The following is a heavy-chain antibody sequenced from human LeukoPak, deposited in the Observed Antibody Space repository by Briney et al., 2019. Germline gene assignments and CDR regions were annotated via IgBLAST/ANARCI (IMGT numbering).Heavy chain of an antibody. V-gene: IGHV3-11*04. CDR2: ISSSGSTI. D-gene: IGHD5-12*01. CDR1: GFTFSDYY. J-gene: IGHJ6*03. CDR3: ARDQSGYDYYYYYMDV. Sequence: GGSLRLSCAASGFTFSDYYMSWIRQAPGKGLEWVSYISSSGSTIYYADSVKGRFTISRDNAKNSLYLQMNSLRAEDTAVYYCARDQSGYDYYYYYMDVWGKGTTVTISS.